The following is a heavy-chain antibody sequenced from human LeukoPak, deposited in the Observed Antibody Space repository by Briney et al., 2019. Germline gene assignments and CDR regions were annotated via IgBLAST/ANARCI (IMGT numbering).Heavy chain of an antibody. D-gene: IGHD6-19*01. CDR2: ISYDGSNK. CDR3: AKAVANGKGPDY. Sequence: PGGSLRLSCAASGFTFSSYGMHWVRQAPGKGLEWMAVISYDGSNKYYANSVKGRFTISRDNSKNTLYLQMNSLRAEDTAVYYCAKAVANGKGPDYWGQGTLVTVSS. V-gene: IGHV3-30*18. J-gene: IGHJ4*02. CDR1: GFTFSSYG.